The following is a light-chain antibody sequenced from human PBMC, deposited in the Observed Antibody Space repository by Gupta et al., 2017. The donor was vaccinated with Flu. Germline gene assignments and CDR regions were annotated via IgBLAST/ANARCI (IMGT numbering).Light chain of an antibody. J-gene: IGKJ1*01. CDR3: QQYYSTPGT. CDR2: WAS. V-gene: IGKV4-1*01. CDR1: QSVLYSSNNKNY. Sequence: IVMTQSPDSLAVSLGERATINCKSSQSVLYSSNNKNYLAWYQQKPGQPPKLLIYWASTRESGVPDRFSGSGSGTEFTLTISSLQAEDVAVYYCQQYYSTPGTFGQGTKVEIK.